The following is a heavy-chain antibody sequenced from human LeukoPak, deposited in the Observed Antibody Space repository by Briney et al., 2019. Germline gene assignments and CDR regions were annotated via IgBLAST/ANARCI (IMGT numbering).Heavy chain of an antibody. CDR3: ARGGYSSSWYFTTDFDY. CDR2: IWYDGSNK. Sequence: GGSLRLSCAASGFTFSSYGMHWVRQSPGKGLEWVAVIWYDGSNKYYADSVKGRFTISRDNPKNTLYLQMNSLRAEDTAVYYCARGGYSSSWYFTTDFDYWGQGTLVTVSS. V-gene: IGHV3-33*01. CDR1: GFTFSSYG. J-gene: IGHJ4*02. D-gene: IGHD6-13*01.